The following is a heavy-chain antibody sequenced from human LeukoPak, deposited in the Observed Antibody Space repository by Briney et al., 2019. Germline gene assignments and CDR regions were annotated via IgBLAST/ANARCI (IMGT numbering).Heavy chain of an antibody. V-gene: IGHV4-39*01. D-gene: IGHD5-18*01. J-gene: IGHJ4*02. Sequence: SETLSLTCTVSGGSISSSSYYWGWIRQPPGKGLEWIGRIYYSGSTYYNPSLKSRVTISVHTSKNQFSLKLSSVTAADTAVYYCARPSYGGNYFDYWGQGTLVTVSS. CDR2: IYYSGST. CDR3: ARPSYGGNYFDY. CDR1: GGSISSSSYY.